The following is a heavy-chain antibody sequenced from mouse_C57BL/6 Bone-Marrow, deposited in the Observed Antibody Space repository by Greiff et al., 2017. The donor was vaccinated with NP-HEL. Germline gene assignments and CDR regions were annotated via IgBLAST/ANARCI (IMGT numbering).Heavy chain of an antibody. Sequence: VKLMESGAELVKPGASVKLSCKASGYTFTEYTIHWVKQRSGQGLEWIGWFYPGSGSIKYNEKFKDKATLTADKSSSTVYMELSRLTSEDSAVYFCARHGSPLRAFTTVKGCFDYWGQGTTLTVSS. D-gene: IGHD1-1*01. V-gene: IGHV1-62-2*01. CDR3: ARHGSPLRAFTTVKGCFDY. CDR2: FYPGSGSI. J-gene: IGHJ2*01. CDR1: GYTFTEYT.